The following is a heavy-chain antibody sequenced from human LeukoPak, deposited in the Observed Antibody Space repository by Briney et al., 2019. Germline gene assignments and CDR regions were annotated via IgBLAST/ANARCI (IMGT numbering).Heavy chain of an antibody. D-gene: IGHD6-19*01. CDR2: IYHSGST. J-gene: IGHJ5*02. Sequence: SETLSLTCTVSGYSISSGYYWGWIRQPPGKGLEWIGSIYHSGSTYHNPSLKSRVTISVDTSKNQFSLKLSSVTAADTAVYYCARGQYSSGWYWFDPWGQGTLVTVSS. CDR1: GYSISSGYY. CDR3: ARGQYSSGWYWFDP. V-gene: IGHV4-38-2*02.